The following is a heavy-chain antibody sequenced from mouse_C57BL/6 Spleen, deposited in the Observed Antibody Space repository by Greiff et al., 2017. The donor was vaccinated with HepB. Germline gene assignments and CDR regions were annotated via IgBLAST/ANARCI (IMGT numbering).Heavy chain of an antibody. CDR2: IDPSDSET. J-gene: IGHJ4*01. Sequence: QVQLQQPGAELVRPGSSVKLSCKASGYTFTSYWMHWVKQRPIQGLEWIGNIDPSDSETHYNQKFKDKATLTVDKSSSTAYMQLSSLTSEDSAVYYCARRYDYDEDYAMDYWGQGTSVTVSS. CDR1: GYTFTSYW. CDR3: ARRYDYDEDYAMDY. V-gene: IGHV1-52*01. D-gene: IGHD2-4*01.